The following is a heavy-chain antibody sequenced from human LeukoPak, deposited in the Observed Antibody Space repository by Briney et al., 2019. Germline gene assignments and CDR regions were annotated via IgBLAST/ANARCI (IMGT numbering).Heavy chain of an antibody. CDR1: GITFSHYG. CDR2: IWYDGTDK. D-gene: IGHD6-13*01. V-gene: IGHV3-33*01. Sequence: LPGRSLRLTCTASGITFSHYGMHWVRQAPGRGLEWVAGIWYDGTDKYYADSVKGRFTISRDNSRNTLYLQMNSLRVEDTAMYSCARDPAGNRGNFDYWGQGTLVTVSS. J-gene: IGHJ4*02. CDR3: ARDPAGNRGNFDY.